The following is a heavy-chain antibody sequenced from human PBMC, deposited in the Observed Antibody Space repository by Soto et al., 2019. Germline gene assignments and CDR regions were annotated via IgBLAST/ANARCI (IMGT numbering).Heavy chain of an antibody. V-gene: IGHV4-30-4*01. CDR3: ARDPMPDQYYYGMDV. CDR2: IYYTGST. CDR1: GGSISSVDYY. Sequence: PSETLSLTCTVSGGSISSVDYYWSWVRQSPEKGLEWIGYIYYTGSTYYSPSLKSRVSISIDTSKNQFSLNLTSVTAADKAVYYCARDPMPDQYYYGMDVWGQGTTVTVSS. J-gene: IGHJ6*02. D-gene: IGHD2-2*01.